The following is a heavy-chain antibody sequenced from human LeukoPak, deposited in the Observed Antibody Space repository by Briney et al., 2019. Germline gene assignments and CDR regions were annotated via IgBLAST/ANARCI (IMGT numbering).Heavy chain of an antibody. CDR2: INPNSGGT. J-gene: IGHJ5*02. D-gene: IGHD5-12*01. CDR1: GYTFTGYY. CDR3: ARDQGLRLGGGVFWFDP. Sequence: ASVKVSCKASGYTFTGYYMHWVRQAPGQGLEWMGWINPNSGGTNYAQKFQGRVTMTRDTSISTAYMELSRLRSDDTAVYYCARDQGLRLGGGVFWFDPWGQGTLVTVSS. V-gene: IGHV1-2*02.